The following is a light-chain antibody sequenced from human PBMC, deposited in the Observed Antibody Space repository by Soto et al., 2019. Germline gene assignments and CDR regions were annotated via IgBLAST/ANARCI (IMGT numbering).Light chain of an antibody. CDR1: SSDVGRYNY. CDR3: SSFAGSPVV. V-gene: IGLV2-8*01. Sequence: QSALTQPSSASGSPGQSVTISCTGTSSDVGRYNYVSWYQQHPGKAPKLILYEVSKRPSGVPDRFSGSRSGNTASLTVSGLQAEDEADYYCSSFAGSPVVFGGGTKVTVL. J-gene: IGLJ2*01. CDR2: EVS.